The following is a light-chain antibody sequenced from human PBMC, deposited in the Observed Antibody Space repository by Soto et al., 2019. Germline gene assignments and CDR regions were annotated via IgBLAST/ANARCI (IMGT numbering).Light chain of an antibody. CDR2: EVT. CDR1: SSDVGSYNL. V-gene: IGLV2-23*02. J-gene: IGLJ1*01. CDR3: CSYAGTSTPYV. Sequence: QSALTQPASVSGSPGQSITISCTGTSSDVGSYNLVSWYQQHPGKAPKLMISEVTKRPSGVSNRFSGSKSGNTASLTISGLQSEDEADDFCCSYAGTSTPYVFGTGTKVTVL.